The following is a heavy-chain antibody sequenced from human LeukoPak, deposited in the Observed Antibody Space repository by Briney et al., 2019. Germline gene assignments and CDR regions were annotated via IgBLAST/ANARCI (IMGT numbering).Heavy chain of an antibody. CDR2: IKTDGSET. J-gene: IGHJ4*02. D-gene: IGHD3-10*01. CDR1: GFSFSNYW. CDR3: VSAIRGSPIDY. Sequence: GGSLRLSCAASGFSFSNYWMGWVRQAPGKGLACVANIKTDGSETYYVDSVKGRFTISRDNAKNSLFLQMNSLRAEDTAIYYCVSAIRGSPIDYWGQGTLVSVAS. V-gene: IGHV3-7*01.